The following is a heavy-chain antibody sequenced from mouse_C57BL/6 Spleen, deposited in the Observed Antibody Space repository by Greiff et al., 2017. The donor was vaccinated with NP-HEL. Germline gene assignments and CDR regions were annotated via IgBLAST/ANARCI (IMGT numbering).Heavy chain of an antibody. CDR1: GFTFSDYY. V-gene: IGHV5-12*01. Sequence: EVMLVESGGGLVQPGGSLKLSCAASGFTFSDYYMYWVRQTPEKRLEWVAYISNGGGSTYYPDTVKGRFTISRDNAKNTLYLQMSRLKSEDTAMYYCARRNYGSSYYFDYWGQGTTLTVSS. CDR3: ARRNYGSSYYFDY. D-gene: IGHD1-1*01. J-gene: IGHJ2*01. CDR2: ISNGGGST.